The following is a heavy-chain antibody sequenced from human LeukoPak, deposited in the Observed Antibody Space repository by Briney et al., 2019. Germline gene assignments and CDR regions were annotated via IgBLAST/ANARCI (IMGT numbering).Heavy chain of an antibody. D-gene: IGHD6-13*01. CDR1: GFTFSSYG. J-gene: IGHJ4*02. V-gene: IGHV3-30*02. Sequence: GGSLRLSCAASGFTFSSYGRHWVRQAPGKGLEWVAFIRYDGSNKYYADSVKGRFTISRDNSKNTLYLQMNSLRAEDTAVYYCAKDGHSSSWSSFDYWGQGTLVTVSS. CDR2: IRYDGSNK. CDR3: AKDGHSSSWSSFDY.